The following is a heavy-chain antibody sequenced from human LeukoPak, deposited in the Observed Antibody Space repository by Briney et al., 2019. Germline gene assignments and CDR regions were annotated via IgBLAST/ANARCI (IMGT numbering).Heavy chain of an antibody. CDR2: IWYDGSNE. Sequence: GGSLRLSCAASGFTFSSYGMHWVRQAPGKGLEWVAVIWYDGSNEYYADSVKGRFTISRDNSKNTLYLQMNSLRAEDTAAYYCAKDLYSYGPDAFDIWGQGTMVTVSS. V-gene: IGHV3-33*06. CDR3: AKDLYSYGPDAFDI. J-gene: IGHJ3*02. D-gene: IGHD5-18*01. CDR1: GFTFSSYG.